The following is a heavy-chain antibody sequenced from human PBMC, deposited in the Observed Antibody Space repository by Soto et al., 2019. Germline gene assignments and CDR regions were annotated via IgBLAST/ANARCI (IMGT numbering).Heavy chain of an antibody. V-gene: IGHV3-66*01. D-gene: IGHD6-19*01. Sequence: EVQLVESGGGLVQPGGSLRLSCAASGFTVSSNYMSWVRQALGKGLEWVSVIYSGGSTYYADSVKGRFTISRDNSXNXLXXQMNSLRGEDTAVYYCARDRVAVAGTYYYYYGMDVWGQGTTVTVSS. CDR1: GFTVSSNY. CDR2: IYSGGST. CDR3: ARDRVAVAGTYYYYYGMDV. J-gene: IGHJ6*02.